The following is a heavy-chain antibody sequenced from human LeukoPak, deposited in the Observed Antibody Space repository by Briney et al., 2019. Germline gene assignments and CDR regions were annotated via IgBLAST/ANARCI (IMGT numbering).Heavy chain of an antibody. V-gene: IGHV3-33*06. D-gene: IGHD1-26*01. J-gene: IGHJ5*02. CDR2: IWYDGSNK. CDR3: AKDPTRPGTVDNWFDP. Sequence: GGSLRPSCAASGFTFSSYGMHWVRQAPGKGLEWVAVIWYDGSNKYYADSVKGRFTISRDNSKNTLYLQMNSLRAEDTAVYYCAKDPTRPGTVDNWFDPWGQGTLVTVSS. CDR1: GFTFSSYG.